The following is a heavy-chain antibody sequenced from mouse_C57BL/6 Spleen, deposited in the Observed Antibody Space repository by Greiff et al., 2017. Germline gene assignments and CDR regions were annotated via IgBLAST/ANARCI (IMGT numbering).Heavy chain of an antibody. CDR2: ISSGGSYT. J-gene: IGHJ4*01. D-gene: IGHD3-2*02. V-gene: IGHV5-6*02. CDR3: ASPDSSGYYAMDY. Sequence: EVMLVESGGDLVKPGGSLKLSCAASGFTFSSYGMSWVRQTPDKRLEWVATISSGGSYTYYPDSVKGRFTISRDNAKNTLYLQMSSLKSEDTAMYYCASPDSSGYYAMDYWGQGTSVTVSS. CDR1: GFTFSSYG.